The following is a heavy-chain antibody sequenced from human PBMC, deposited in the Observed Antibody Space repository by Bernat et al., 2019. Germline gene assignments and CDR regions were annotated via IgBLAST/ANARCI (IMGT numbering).Heavy chain of an antibody. Sequence: QLQLQESGSGLVKPSQTLSPTCAVSGGSISSGGYSWSWIRQPPGKGLEWIGYIYHSGSTYYNPSLKSRVTISVDRSKNQFSLKLSSVTAADTAVYYCARANSYYYDSSGYYAKYYFDYWGQGTLVTVSS. CDR1: GGSISSGGYS. CDR2: IYHSGST. J-gene: IGHJ4*02. D-gene: IGHD3-22*01. CDR3: ARANSYYYDSSGYYAKYYFDY. V-gene: IGHV4-30-2*01.